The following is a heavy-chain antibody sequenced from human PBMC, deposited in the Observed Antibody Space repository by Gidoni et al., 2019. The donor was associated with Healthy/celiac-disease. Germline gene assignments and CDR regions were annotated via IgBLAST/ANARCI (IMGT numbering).Heavy chain of an antibody. CDR1: GFTVSSYA. Sequence: EVQLLESGGGLVQPGGSLRLSCAASGFTVSSYAMSWVRQAPGKGLVWVSAISGSGGSTYYADSVKGRFTISRDNSKNTLYLQMNRLRAEDTAVYYCAKGFDIVATIGVDYWGQGTLVTVSS. V-gene: IGHV3-23*01. J-gene: IGHJ4*02. D-gene: IGHD5-12*01. CDR2: ISGSGGST. CDR3: AKGFDIVATIGVDY.